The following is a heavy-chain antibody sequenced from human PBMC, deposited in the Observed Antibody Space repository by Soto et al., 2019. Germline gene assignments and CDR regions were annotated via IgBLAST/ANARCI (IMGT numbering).Heavy chain of an antibody. CDR1: GGSISSGGYY. D-gene: IGHD5-18*01. CDR3: GGGGMGYSYGYFGYYYYGMDV. V-gene: IGHV4-31*03. J-gene: IGHJ6*02. CDR2: IYYSGST. Sequence: SETLSLTCTVSGGSISSGGYYWSWIRQHPGKGLEWIGYIYYSGSTYYNPSLKSRVTISVDTSKNQFSLKLSSVTAADTAVYYLGGGGMGYSYGYFGYYYYGMDVWGQGTTVTVSS.